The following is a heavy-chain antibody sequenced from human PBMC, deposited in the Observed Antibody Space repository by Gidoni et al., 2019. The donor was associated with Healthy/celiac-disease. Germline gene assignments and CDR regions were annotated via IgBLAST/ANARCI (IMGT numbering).Heavy chain of an antibody. CDR2: INHSGST. Sequence: QVQLQQWGAGLLKPSETLSLTCAVYGGSFSGYYWSWIRQPPGKGLEWIGEINHSGSTNYNPSLKSRVTISVDTSKNQFSLKLSSVTAADTAVYYCARGSSYYDFWRALNWFDPWGQGTLVTVSS. J-gene: IGHJ5*02. CDR1: GGSFSGYY. V-gene: IGHV4-34*01. CDR3: ARGSSYYDFWRALNWFDP. D-gene: IGHD3-3*01.